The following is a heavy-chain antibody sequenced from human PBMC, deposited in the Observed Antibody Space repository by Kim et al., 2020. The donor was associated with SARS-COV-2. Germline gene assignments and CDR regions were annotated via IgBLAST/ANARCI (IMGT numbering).Heavy chain of an antibody. J-gene: IGHJ3*02. CDR3: ARMGFGEYPNGAFDI. CDR2: IYSGGST. Sequence: GGSLRLSCAASGFTVSSNYMSWVRQAPGKGLEWVSVIYSGGSTYYADSVKGRFTISRDNSKNTLCLQMNSLRAEDTAVYYCARMGFGEYPNGAFDIWGQGTMVTVSS. D-gene: IGHD3-10*01. V-gene: IGHV3-66*01. CDR1: GFTVSSNY.